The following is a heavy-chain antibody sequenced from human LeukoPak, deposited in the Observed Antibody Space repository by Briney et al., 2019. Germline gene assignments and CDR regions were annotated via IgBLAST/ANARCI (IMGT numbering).Heavy chain of an antibody. CDR3: TARYCRSTSCYGEYFQR. CDR2: ITSKTDGGTT. CDR1: GFTFSNAW. V-gene: IGHV3-15*01. J-gene: IGHJ1*01. Sequence: GGSLRLSCAASGFTFSNAWMSWVRQAPGKGLEWVGRITSKTDGGTTDYAAPVKGRFTISRDDSKNTLYLQMNSLKTEDTAVYYCTARYCRSTSCYGEYFQRWGQGTLVTVSS. D-gene: IGHD2-2*01.